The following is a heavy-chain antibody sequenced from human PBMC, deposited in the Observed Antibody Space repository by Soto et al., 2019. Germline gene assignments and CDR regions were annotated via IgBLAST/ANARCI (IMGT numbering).Heavy chain of an antibody. V-gene: IGHV3-74*01. Sequence: GAPRRLSCAASGFTFSTYWMHWVRQAPGKGLVWVSRLNSDGSSTSYADSVKGRFTISRDNAKNTLYLQMNSLRAEDTAVYYCARGDMNCLYYFDYWGQGT. J-gene: IGHJ4*02. CDR3: ARGDMNCLYYFDY. CDR2: LNSDGSST. D-gene: IGHD2-15*01. CDR1: GFTFSTYW.